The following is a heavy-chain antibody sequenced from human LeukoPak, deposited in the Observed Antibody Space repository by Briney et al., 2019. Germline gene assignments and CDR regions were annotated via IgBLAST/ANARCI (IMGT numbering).Heavy chain of an antibody. Sequence: GGSLRLSCAASGFTFSSYAMSWVRQAPGKGLEWVSLIYSGGSTYYADSVKGRFTISRDNSKNTVYLQMNSLRAEDTAVYYRARRAGGYSHPHDYWGQGTLVTVSS. J-gene: IGHJ4*02. V-gene: IGHV3-53*01. D-gene: IGHD4-23*01. CDR2: IYSGGST. CDR3: ARRAGGYSHPHDY. CDR1: GFTFSSYA.